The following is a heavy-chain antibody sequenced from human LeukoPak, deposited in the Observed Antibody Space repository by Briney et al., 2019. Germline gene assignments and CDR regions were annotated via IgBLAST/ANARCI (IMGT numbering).Heavy chain of an antibody. J-gene: IGHJ4*02. Sequence: PSETLSLTCTVSGGSISSGDYYWSWIRQPAGKGLEWIGRIYTSGSTNYNPSLKSRVTMSVDTSKNQFSLKLSSVTAADTAVYYCARLAVAGYYFDYWGQGTLVTVSS. CDR2: IYTSGST. CDR1: GGSISSGDYY. CDR3: ARLAVAGYYFDY. V-gene: IGHV4-61*02. D-gene: IGHD6-19*01.